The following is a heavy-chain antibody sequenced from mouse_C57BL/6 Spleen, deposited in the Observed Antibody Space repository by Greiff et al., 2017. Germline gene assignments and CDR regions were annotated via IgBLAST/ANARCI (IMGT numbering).Heavy chain of an antibody. CDR2: IDPSDSYT. D-gene: IGHD2-5*01. J-gene: IGHJ4*01. CDR1: GYTFTSYW. V-gene: IGHV1-69*01. CDR3: ARGIYSNFYYAMDY. Sequence: VQLQQSGAELVMPGASVKLSCKASGYTFTSYWMHWVKQRPGQGLEWIGEIDPSDSYTNYNQKFKGKSTLTVDKSSSTAYMQLSSLTSEDSAVYYCARGIYSNFYYAMDYWGQGTSVTVSS.